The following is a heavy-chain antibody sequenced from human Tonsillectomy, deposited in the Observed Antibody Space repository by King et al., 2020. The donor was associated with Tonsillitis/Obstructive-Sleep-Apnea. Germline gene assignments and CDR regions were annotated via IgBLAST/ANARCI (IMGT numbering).Heavy chain of an antibody. V-gene: IGHV3-74*01. CDR3: ARSNWFDP. J-gene: IGHJ5*02. Sequence: DVQLVESGGGLVQPGGSLRLSCAASGFTFSNSWINWVRQAPGRGLVWVSRIHVEGCGTNYRASVKGRFTHSRDNAKNTRYLQMNSLRVEDTAVYYCARSNWFDPWGQGTLVTVSS. CDR1: GFTFSNSW. CDR2: IHVEGCGT.